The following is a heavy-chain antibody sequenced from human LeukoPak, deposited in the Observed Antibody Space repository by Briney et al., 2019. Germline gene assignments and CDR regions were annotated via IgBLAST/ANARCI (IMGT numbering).Heavy chain of an antibody. V-gene: IGHV4-31*03. J-gene: IGHJ4*02. CDR3: ARGGGPRPFDY. CDR2: IYYSGST. Sequence: SETLSLTCTVSGASISSGGFYWSWTRQCPGRGLEWLGYIYYSGSTSYNPSLKSRVTISVDTSKDQFSLKLSSVTAADTAVYYCARGGGPRPFDYWGQGTLVTVSS. CDR1: GASISSGGFY. D-gene: IGHD3-16*01.